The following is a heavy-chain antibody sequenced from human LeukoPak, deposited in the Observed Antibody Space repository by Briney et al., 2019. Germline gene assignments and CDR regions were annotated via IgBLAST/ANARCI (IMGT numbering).Heavy chain of an antibody. V-gene: IGHV4-59*12. CDR2: IYYSGST. D-gene: IGHD3-22*01. Sequence: KPSETLSLTCTVSGGSISSYYWSWIRQPPGKGLEWIGYIYYSGSTNYNPSLKSRVAISVDTSKNQFSLKLSSVTAADTAVYYCARDVNYYDSLYFDYWGQGTLVTVSS. J-gene: IGHJ4*02. CDR1: GGSISSYY. CDR3: ARDVNYYDSLYFDY.